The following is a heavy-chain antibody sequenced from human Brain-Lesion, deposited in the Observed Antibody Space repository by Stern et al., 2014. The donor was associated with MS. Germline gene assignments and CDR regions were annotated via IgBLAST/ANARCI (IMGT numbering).Heavy chain of an antibody. D-gene: IGHD4-17*01. Sequence: QVQLQESGPGLVKPSQTLSLTCTVSGGPISSHSYYWSWIRQPAGKGLEWIGRIYASGNTNYNPSPKSRVSISLDTSKTQLSLRLSSVTASDTAVYYCARDYGDLEFDLWGQGTLVTVSS. CDR2: IYASGNT. CDR3: ARDYGDLEFDL. J-gene: IGHJ4*02. V-gene: IGHV4-61*02. CDR1: GGPISSHSYY.